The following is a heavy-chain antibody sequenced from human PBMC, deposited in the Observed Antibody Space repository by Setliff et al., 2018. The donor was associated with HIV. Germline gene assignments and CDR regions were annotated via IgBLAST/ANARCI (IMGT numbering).Heavy chain of an antibody. CDR2: ISYSSTYI. D-gene: IGHD3-10*01. CDR3: AKDKGQKYADY. V-gene: IGHV3-21*01. CDR1: GFTFSTYT. J-gene: IGHJ4*02. Sequence: LRLSCAASGFTFSTYTMNWVRQAPGKGLEWVSSISYSSTYIYYADSVTGRFTISRDDSKNTLYLQMNSLRAEDTAVYYCAKDKGQKYADYWGQGTLVTVSS.